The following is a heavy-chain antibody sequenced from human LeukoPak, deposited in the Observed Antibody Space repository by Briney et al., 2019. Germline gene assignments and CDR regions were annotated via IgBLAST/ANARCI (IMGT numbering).Heavy chain of an antibody. J-gene: IGHJ5*02. V-gene: IGHV4-34*01. CDR3: ARWEFTVTTDKKRNWFDP. Sequence: SETLSLTCTVSGGSISSYYWSWIRQPPGKGLEWIGEINHNGSTNYNPSLKSRVTISVDTSKNQFSLKLSSVTAADTAVYYCARWEFTVTTDKKRNWFDPWGQGTLVTVSS. CDR2: INHNGST. D-gene: IGHD4-17*01. CDR1: GGSISSYY.